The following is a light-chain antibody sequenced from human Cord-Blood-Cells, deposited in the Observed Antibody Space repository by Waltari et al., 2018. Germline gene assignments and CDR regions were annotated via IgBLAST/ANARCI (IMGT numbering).Light chain of an antibody. CDR1: QSVSST. CDR3: QQYNNWPRT. Sequence: EIVMTQSPATLSVSPGERANLSCRASQSVSSTLAWYQQRPGQAPRLLIYGASTRATGIPARFSGIGSGTEFTLTISSLQSEDFAVYYCQQYNNWPRTFGKGTKVEIK. V-gene: IGKV3-15*01. J-gene: IGKJ1*01. CDR2: GAS.